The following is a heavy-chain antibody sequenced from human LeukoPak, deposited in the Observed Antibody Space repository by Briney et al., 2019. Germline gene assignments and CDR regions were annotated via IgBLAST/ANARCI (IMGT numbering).Heavy chain of an antibody. Sequence: PGGSLRLSCEASGYSFSTYSMTWVRQAPGKGLDWVAYITSDASTIYYAESVKGRFTISRDNGNNSLYLQLNSLRVEDTAVYYCARDLGDLWGQGTLVSVSS. CDR3: ARDLGDL. J-gene: IGHJ5*02. CDR1: GYSFSTYS. CDR2: ITSDASTI. V-gene: IGHV3-48*01.